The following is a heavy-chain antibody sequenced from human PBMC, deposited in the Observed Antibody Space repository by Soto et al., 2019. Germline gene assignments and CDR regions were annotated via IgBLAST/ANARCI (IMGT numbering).Heavy chain of an antibody. D-gene: IGHD3-10*01. V-gene: IGHV4-34*01. CDR2: INHSGST. CDR3: ARGGYMVRGAGCFDL. CDR1: GGSFSGYY. Sequence: QVQLQQWGAGLLKPSETLSLTCAVYGGSFSGYYWSWIRQPPGKGLEWIGEINHSGSTNYNPSLKRRVTISVDPSKNQFSLKLSSVTAADTAVYYGARGGYMVRGAGCFDLWGRGTLVTVSS. J-gene: IGHJ2*01.